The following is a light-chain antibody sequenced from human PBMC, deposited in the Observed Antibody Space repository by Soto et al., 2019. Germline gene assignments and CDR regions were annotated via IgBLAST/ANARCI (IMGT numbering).Light chain of an antibody. CDR3: IQALPTPYT. J-gene: IGKJ2*01. CDR2: LTS. CDR1: QSLLHNNGYNY. Sequence: DIVMTQSPLSLPVTPGEPASISCRSSQSLLHNNGYNYLDWYLQRPGQSPQLLIHLTSNRASGVPGRFSGSVSVTELTRMISSVEAEEVVVYYCIQALPTPYTFVQGTKLEIK. V-gene: IGKV2-28*01.